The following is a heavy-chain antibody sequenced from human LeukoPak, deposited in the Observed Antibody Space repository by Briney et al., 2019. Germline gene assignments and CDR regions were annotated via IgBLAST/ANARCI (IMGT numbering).Heavy chain of an antibody. CDR2: IIPIFGTA. CDR1: GYTFTGYY. Sequence: SVKVSCKASGYTFTGYYMHWVRQAPGQGLEWMGGIIPIFGTANYAQKFQGRVTITADESTSTAYMELSSLRSEDTAVYYCARDCSGGSCYSYYYMDVWGKGTTVTVSS. CDR3: ARDCSGGSCYSYYYMDV. V-gene: IGHV1-69*13. D-gene: IGHD2-15*01. J-gene: IGHJ6*03.